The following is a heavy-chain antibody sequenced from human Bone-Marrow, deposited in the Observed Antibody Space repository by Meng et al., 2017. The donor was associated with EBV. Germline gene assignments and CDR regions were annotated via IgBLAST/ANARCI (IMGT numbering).Heavy chain of an antibody. CDR1: GGTFRSDA. CDR3: AREWGSRDSSGYWAFDY. J-gene: IGHJ4*02. Sequence: QVQVVQSGAEVKXPXSSVKVSXKTAGGTFRSDAISWVRQAPGQGLEWMGGIIPIFGTANYAQKFQGRVTITADESTSTAYMELSSLRSEDTAVYYCAREWGSRDSSGYWAFDYWGQGTLVTVSS. CDR2: IIPIFGTA. V-gene: IGHV1-69*01. D-gene: IGHD3-22*01.